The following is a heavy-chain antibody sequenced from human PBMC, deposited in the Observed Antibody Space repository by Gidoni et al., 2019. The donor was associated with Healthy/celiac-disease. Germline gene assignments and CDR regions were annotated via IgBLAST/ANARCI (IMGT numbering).Heavy chain of an antibody. V-gene: IGHV3-13*01. CDR1: GFTFSSYD. CDR2: IGTAGDT. D-gene: IGHD3-22*01. J-gene: IGHJ4*02. Sequence: DVRLLSSAGDLVQPGCSLRLSCAASGFTFSSYDMHWVRQATGKGLEGVSAIGTAGDTYYPGYVKGRFTIYRENAKNSLYLQMNSMRAGDTAVYYCERYYDDSSGYYYLDYWGKGTLVTVSS. CDR3: ERYYDDSSGYYYLDY.